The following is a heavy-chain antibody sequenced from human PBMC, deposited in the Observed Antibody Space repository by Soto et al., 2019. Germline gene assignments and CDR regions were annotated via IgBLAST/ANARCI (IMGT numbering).Heavy chain of an antibody. CDR2: INPSGGST. CDR1: GYTFTNYY. J-gene: IGHJ6*02. Sequence: ASVKVSCKASGYTFTNYYMHWVRQAPGQGLEWMGMINPSGGSTSYAQKFQGRVTMTRDTSTSTVYMELSSLRSEDTAVYYCARDGLGYCISTSCSYTSAYYYYGMAVWGQGTTVTV. V-gene: IGHV1-46*01. D-gene: IGHD2-2*01. CDR3: ARDGLGYCISTSCSYTSAYYYYGMAV.